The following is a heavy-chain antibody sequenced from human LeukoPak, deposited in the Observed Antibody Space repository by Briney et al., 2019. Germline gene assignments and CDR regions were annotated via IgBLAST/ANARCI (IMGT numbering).Heavy chain of an antibody. D-gene: IGHD3-3*01. CDR2: MNPNSGNT. J-gene: IGHJ6*03. Sequence: GASVKVSCKASGYTFTSYDINWVRQATGQGLEWMGWMNPNSGNTGYAQKFQGRVTITTDESTSTAYMELSSLRSEDTAVYYCARSRHYDFWSGYYLRAYYYYYMDVWGKGTTVTVSS. V-gene: IGHV1-8*01. CDR1: GYTFTSYD. CDR3: ARSRHYDFWSGYYLRAYYYYYMDV.